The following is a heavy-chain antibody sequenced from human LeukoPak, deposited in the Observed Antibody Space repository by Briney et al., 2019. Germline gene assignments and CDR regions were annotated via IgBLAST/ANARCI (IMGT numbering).Heavy chain of an antibody. CDR1: GYSFTRYW. J-gene: IGHJ4*02. V-gene: IGHV5-51*01. Sequence: GESLKISCQGYGYSFTRYWIGWVRQMTGKGLEWMGIIYPGDSDTRYSPSFQGQVTISADKSISTAYLQWSSLKASDTAMYYCARRDSSGFYSLGYWGQGTLVTVSS. CDR3: ARRDSSGFYSLGY. CDR2: IYPGDSDT. D-gene: IGHD3-22*01.